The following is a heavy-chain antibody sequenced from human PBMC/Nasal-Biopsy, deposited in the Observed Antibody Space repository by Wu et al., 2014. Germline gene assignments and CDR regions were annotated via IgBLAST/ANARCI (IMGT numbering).Heavy chain of an antibody. J-gene: IGHJ6*02. Sequence: LRLSCAASGINVGDNYMSWVRQAPGKGLEWVSIIYRGGYKYYAGSVRGRFTISRDSTTSTVSLQMNSLRADDTAVYYCARDRGVGVAGSYYHGMGVWGQGTTVTVSS. CDR1: GINVGDNY. CDR3: ARDRGVGVAGSYYHGMGV. V-gene: IGHV3-53*01. D-gene: IGHD6-19*01. CDR2: IYRGGYK.